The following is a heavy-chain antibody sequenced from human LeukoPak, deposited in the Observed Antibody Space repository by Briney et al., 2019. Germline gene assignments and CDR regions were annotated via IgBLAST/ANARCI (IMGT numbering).Heavy chain of an antibody. CDR1: GFTFDDYG. Sequence: GGSLRLSCAASGFTFDDYGMSWVRQAPGKGLEWVSGINWNGGSTGYADSVKGRFTISRDNAKNSLYLQMNSLRAEDTALYYCARAPYSSSWYVFHYWGQGTLVTVSS. CDR3: ARAPYSSSWYVFHY. V-gene: IGHV3-20*04. D-gene: IGHD6-13*01. CDR2: INWNGGST. J-gene: IGHJ4*02.